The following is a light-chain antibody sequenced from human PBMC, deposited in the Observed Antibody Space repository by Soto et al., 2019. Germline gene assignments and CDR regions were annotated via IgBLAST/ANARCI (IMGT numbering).Light chain of an antibody. V-gene: IGKV2-28*01. CDR1: QSLLHSNGYNY. CDR3: MQVLQTPYT. J-gene: IGKJ2*01. Sequence: EIVMTQSPLSLPVTPGEPASISCRSSQSLLHSNGYNYLDWYLQKPGQSPQLLIYLRSNRASGVPDRFSGSGSGTDFTLKISRVEAEDVGVYYCMQVLQTPYTFGQGTKLEIK. CDR2: LRS.